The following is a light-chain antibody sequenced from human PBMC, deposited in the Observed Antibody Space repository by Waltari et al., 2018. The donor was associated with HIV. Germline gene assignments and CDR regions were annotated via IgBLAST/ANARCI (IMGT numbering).Light chain of an antibody. CDR2: WAS. J-gene: IGKJ2*02. Sequence: DIVMTQSPDSLAVSLGERATINCKSSQSVLYSSNNKNYLAWYQQKPGQPPKLLIYWASTRESRVPDRFSGSGSGADFTLTISSLEPEDFAVYYCQHRSNWPPSTFGQGTKLEIK. CDR1: QSVLYSSNNKNY. CDR3: QHRSNWPPST. V-gene: IGKV4-1*01.